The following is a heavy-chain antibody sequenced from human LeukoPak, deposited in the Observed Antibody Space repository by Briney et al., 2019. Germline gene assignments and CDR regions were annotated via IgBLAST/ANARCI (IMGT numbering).Heavy chain of an antibody. V-gene: IGHV4-31*03. J-gene: IGHJ4*02. Sequence: SQTLSLTCTVSGGSISSGGYYWSWIRQHPGKGLEWIGYIYYSGSTYYNPSLKSRVTISVDTSKNQFSLKLSSVTAADTAVYYCARAPPGTLGFNYYFDYWGQGTLVTVSS. CDR1: GGSISSGGYY. CDR2: IYYSGST. CDR3: ARAPPGTLGFNYYFDY. D-gene: IGHD3-10*01.